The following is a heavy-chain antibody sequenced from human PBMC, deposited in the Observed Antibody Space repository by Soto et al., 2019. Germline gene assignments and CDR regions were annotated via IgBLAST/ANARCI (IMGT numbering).Heavy chain of an antibody. J-gene: IGHJ4*02. V-gene: IGHV4-31*03. D-gene: IGHD4-17*01. CDR3: LATPVTTGVDY. CDR2: IYYSGST. Sequence: SETLSLTCTVSGGSISSGGYYWSWIRQHPGKGLEWIGYIYYSGSTYYNPSLKSRVTISVDTSKNQFSLKLSSVTAADTAVYYCLATPVTTGVDYWGPGTLVIVSS. CDR1: GGSISSGGYY.